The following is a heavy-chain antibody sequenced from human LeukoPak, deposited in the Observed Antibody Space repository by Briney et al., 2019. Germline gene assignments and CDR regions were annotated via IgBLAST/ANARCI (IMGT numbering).Heavy chain of an antibody. CDR1: GGSFSGYY. V-gene: IGHV4-34*01. D-gene: IGHD6-19*01. Sequence: SETLSLTCAVYGGSFSGYYWSWIRQPPGKGLEWIGEINHSGSTNYNPSLKSRVTISVDTSKNQFSLKLNSVTAADTAIYHCARVYSSGWYQWFDPWGQGILVTVSS. CDR2: INHSGST. J-gene: IGHJ5*02. CDR3: ARVYSSGWYQWFDP.